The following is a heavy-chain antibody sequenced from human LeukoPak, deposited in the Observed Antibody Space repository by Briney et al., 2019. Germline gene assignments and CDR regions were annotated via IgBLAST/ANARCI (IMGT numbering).Heavy chain of an antibody. V-gene: IGHV4-34*01. D-gene: IGHD4-11*01. CDR2: INHSGST. Sequence: SETLSLTCAVYGGSFSGYYWSWIRQPPGKGLEWIGEINHSGSTNYNPSLKSRVTISVDTSKNQFSLKLSSVTAADTAVYYCARSMTTRRRYYFDYWGQGTLVTVSS. CDR3: ARSMTTRRRYYFDY. J-gene: IGHJ4*02. CDR1: GGSFSGYY.